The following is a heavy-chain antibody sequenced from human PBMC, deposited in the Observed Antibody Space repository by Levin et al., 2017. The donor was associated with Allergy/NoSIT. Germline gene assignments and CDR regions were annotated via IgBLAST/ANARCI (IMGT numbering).Heavy chain of an antibody. CDR1: GVSFSSYY. Sequence: SQTLSLTCAVSGVSFSSYYWSWIRQSPGKGLEWIGETSSRGDTNYNPSLKSRVTISLDVSQNQLSLSLRSVTAADTAIYYCARWSRPGMDGDFDYWGQGIKVTVSS. CDR2: TSSRGDT. D-gene: IGHD3-10*01. CDR3: ARWSRPGMDGDFDY. V-gene: IGHV4-59*01. J-gene: IGHJ4*02.